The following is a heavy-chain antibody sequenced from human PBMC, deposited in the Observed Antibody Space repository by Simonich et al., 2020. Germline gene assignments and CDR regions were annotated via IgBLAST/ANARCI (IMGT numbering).Heavy chain of an antibody. V-gene: IGHV3-74*01. Sequence: EVQLVESGGGLVQPGGSLRLSCAASGFTFRSYWMHWVRQAPGRGLVWVSHINSDGSITSYADSVKGRFTISRDNAKNTLYLQMNSLRAEDTSVYYCAREAGDLWYFDLWGRGTLVTVSS. CDR1: GFTFRSYW. CDR2: INSDGSIT. D-gene: IGHD7-27*01. J-gene: IGHJ2*01. CDR3: AREAGDLWYFDL.